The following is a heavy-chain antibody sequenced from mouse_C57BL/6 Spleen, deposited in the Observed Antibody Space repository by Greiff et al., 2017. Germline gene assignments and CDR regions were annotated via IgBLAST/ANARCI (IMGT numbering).Heavy chain of an antibody. J-gene: IGHJ3*01. CDR1: GYAFSSYW. V-gene: IGHV1-80*01. CDR3: ARSPRSTAQATYAY. Sequence: QVQLQQSGAELVKPGASVKISCKASGYAFSSYWMNWVKQRPGKGLEWIGQIYPGDGDTNYNGKFKGKATLTADKSSSTAYMQLSSLTSEDSAVYFCARSPRSTAQATYAYWGQGTLVTVSA. D-gene: IGHD3-2*02. CDR2: IYPGDGDT.